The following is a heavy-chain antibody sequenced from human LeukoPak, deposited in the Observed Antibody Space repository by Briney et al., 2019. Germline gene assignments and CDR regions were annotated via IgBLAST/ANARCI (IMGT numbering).Heavy chain of an antibody. V-gene: IGHV1-18*04. Sequence: ASVKVSCKASGYTFTSYYMHWVRQAPGQGLEWMGWISAYNGNTNYAQKLQGRVTMTTDTSTSTAYMELRSLRSDDTAVYYCARSPPPAYNHLDYWGQGALVTVSS. CDR2: ISAYNGNT. D-gene: IGHD5-24*01. CDR3: ARSPPPAYNHLDY. J-gene: IGHJ4*02. CDR1: GYTFTSYY.